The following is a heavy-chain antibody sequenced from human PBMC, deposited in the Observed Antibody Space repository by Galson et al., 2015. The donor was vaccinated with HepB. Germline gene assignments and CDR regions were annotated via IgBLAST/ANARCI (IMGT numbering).Heavy chain of an antibody. CDR2: TNTDGSKI. V-gene: IGHV3-74*01. D-gene: IGHD2-8*01. J-gene: IGHJ4*02. Sequence: SLRLSCAASGFTFSSYWMHWVRQAPGKGLLWVARTNTDGSKINYADSVKGRFTISRDNAKNMLHPQMDSLRAEDTAVYYCARSNHQDDYWGQGTLVTVSS. CDR1: GFTFSSYW. CDR3: ARSNHQDDY.